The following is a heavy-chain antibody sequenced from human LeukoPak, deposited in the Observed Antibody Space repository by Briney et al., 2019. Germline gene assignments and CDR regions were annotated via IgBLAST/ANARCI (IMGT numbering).Heavy chain of an antibody. CDR2: IYYSGTT. CDR3: TRFGPDY. D-gene: IGHD3-10*01. J-gene: IGHJ4*02. V-gene: IGHV4-39*07. CDR1: GGSFSSSDYY. Sequence: SETLSLTCTVSGGSFSSSDYYWGWIRQPPGKGLEWIGSIYYSGTTYYNPSLKSRVTISVDTSKNQFSLKLSSVAAADTAVYYCTRFGPDYWGQGTLVTVSP.